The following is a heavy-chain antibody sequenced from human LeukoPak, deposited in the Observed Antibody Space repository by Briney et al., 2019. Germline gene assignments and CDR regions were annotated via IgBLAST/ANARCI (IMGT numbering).Heavy chain of an antibody. Sequence: GESLKISCKGSGYSFTSYWISWVRQMPGKGLEWMGRIDPSDSYTNYSPSFQGHVTISADKSISTAYLQWSSLKASDTAMYYCARVLTYYHDSSGYHFDYWGQGTLVNVSS. V-gene: IGHV5-10-1*01. J-gene: IGHJ4*02. CDR2: IDPSDSYT. CDR1: GYSFTSYW. D-gene: IGHD3-22*01. CDR3: ARVLTYYHDSSGYHFDY.